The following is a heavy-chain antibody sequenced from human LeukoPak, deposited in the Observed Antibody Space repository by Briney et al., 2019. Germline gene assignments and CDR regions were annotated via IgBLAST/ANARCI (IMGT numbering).Heavy chain of an antibody. CDR3: AKHYDILSDYILDDY. J-gene: IGHJ4*02. V-gene: IGHV3-23*01. D-gene: IGHD3-9*01. Sequence: GGSLRLSCAASGLTFSSYAMSWVRQAPAKGLERVSGISTGGTNTYYADSVKGRFTISRDNSKKTLYLQMNSLRAEDTAVYYCAKHYDILSDYILDDYWGQGTLVTVSS. CDR2: ISTGGTNT. CDR1: GLTFSSYA.